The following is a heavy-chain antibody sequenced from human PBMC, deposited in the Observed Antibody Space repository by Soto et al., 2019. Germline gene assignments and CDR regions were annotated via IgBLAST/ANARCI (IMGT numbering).Heavy chain of an antibody. V-gene: IGHV3-30-3*01. CDR1: GFTFSSYA. CDR2: ISYDGSNK. CDR3: ARDSGPMSS. J-gene: IGHJ5*02. D-gene: IGHD1-26*01. Sequence: QVQLVESGGGVVQPGRSLRLSCAASGFTFSSYAMHWVRQAPGKGLEWVAVISYDGSNKYYANSVKGRFTISRDNSKNTLYLQMNSLRVEDTAVYYCARDSGPMSSWGQGTLVTVSS.